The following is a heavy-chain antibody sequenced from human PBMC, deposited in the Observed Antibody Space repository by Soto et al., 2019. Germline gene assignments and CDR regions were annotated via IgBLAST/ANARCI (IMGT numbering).Heavy chain of an antibody. CDR3: ARESEDLTSNFDY. J-gene: IGHJ4*02. Sequence: GGSLRLSCAAPGFTFTRYSMNWVRQAPGKGLEWVSSISSTTNYIYYGDSMKGRFTISRDNAKNSLYLEMNSLRAEDTAVYYCARESEDLTSNFDYWGQGTLVTVSS. CDR1: GFTFTRYS. CDR2: ISSTTNYI. V-gene: IGHV3-21*04.